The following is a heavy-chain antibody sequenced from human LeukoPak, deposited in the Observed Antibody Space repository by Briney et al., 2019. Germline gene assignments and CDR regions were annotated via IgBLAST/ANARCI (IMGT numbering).Heavy chain of an antibody. D-gene: IGHD3-9*01. CDR3: ARAHYDILAGATYYYYGMDV. V-gene: IGHV1-69*01. J-gene: IGHJ6*01. Sequence: SVKVSCKASGGTFSSYAISWVRQAPGQGLEWMGGIIPIFGAANYAQKFQGRVTITADESTSTAYMELSSLRSEDTAVYYCARAHYDILAGATYYYYGMDVWGKGTTVTVSS. CDR2: IIPIFGAA. CDR1: GGTFSSYA.